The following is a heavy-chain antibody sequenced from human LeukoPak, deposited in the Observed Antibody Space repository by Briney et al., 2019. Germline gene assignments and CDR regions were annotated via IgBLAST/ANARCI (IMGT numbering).Heavy chain of an antibody. Sequence: GGSLRLSCAASGFTVSSNYMSWVRQAPGKGLEWVSVIYSGGSTYYADSVKDRFTISRDNSKNTLYLQMNSLRAEDTAVYYCARARAAAGTWFAYYYYGMDVWGQGTTVTVSS. D-gene: IGHD6-13*01. J-gene: IGHJ6*02. CDR1: GFTVSSNY. V-gene: IGHV3-66*01. CDR2: IYSGGST. CDR3: ARARAAAGTWFAYYYYGMDV.